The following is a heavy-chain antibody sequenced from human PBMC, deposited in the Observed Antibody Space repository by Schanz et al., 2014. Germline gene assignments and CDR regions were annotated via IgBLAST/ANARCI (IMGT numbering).Heavy chain of an antibody. CDR2: INPSSGTT. CDR1: GYTFTSYY. CDR3: ARDGEAAAGCDY. D-gene: IGHD6-13*01. V-gene: IGHV1-46*03. Sequence: QVQLVQSGAEVKKPGASVKVSCKASGYTFTSYYMHWVRQAPGQGLEWMGKINPSSGTTRIAQNFQGRVTMTRDTSTSTVYMELSSLRSEDTAVYYCARDGEAAAGCDYWGQGTLVNVSS. J-gene: IGHJ4*02.